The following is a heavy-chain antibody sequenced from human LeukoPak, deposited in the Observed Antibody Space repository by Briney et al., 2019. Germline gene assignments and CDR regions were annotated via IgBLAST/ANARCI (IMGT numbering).Heavy chain of an antibody. CDR1: GYTFTSYD. J-gene: IGHJ3*02. Sequence: ASVKVSCKASGYTFTSYDINWVRQAPGQGLEWMGWMNPNSGNTGYAQKFQGRVTMTRNTSISTAYMELSSLRSEDTAVYYCARVSDSGYHFGAFDIWGQGTKVTVSS. CDR2: MNPNSGNT. D-gene: IGHD3-22*01. V-gene: IGHV1-8*01. CDR3: ARVSDSGYHFGAFDI.